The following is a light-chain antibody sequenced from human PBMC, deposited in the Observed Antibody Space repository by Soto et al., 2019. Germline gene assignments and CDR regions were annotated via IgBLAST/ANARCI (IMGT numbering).Light chain of an antibody. CDR2: GAS. CDR1: QNIISN. J-gene: IGKJ5*01. Sequence: EIVVAPSPATLAGSPGETVTLSCRANQNIISNLAWYQQKPGQAPRLLIYGASTRATGVPARFSGSGSGTEFTLTISSLQSEDFEVYYCQQYNNWPITFGQGTRLEIK. CDR3: QQYNNWPIT. V-gene: IGKV3-15*01.